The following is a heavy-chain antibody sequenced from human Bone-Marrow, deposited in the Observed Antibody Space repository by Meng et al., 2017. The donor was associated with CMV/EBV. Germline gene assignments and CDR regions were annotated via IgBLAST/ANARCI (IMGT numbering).Heavy chain of an antibody. CDR3: ARIYYANNPAREGGLAAY. J-gene: IGHJ4*02. CDR1: GYTFTGYY. CDR2: INPDTGDT. D-gene: IGHD3-16*01. V-gene: IGHV1-2*02. Sequence: ASVKVSCKASGYTFTGYYMHWVRQAPGQGLEWMGWINPDTGDTNCTQNFQGRVTMTRDTSISTAYMELSRLRSDDTAVYYCARIYYANNPAREGGLAAYRGPGTMVTVS.